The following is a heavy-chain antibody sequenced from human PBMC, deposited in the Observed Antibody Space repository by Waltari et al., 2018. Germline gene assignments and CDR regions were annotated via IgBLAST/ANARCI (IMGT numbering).Heavy chain of an antibody. CDR1: GFTFSIYA. CDR3: AKVGYCSGESCKYFDS. CDR2: FDGSVAHT. V-gene: IGHV3-23*01. D-gene: IGHD2-15*01. J-gene: IGHJ4*02. Sequence: EVQLLESGGGLVQPGGSLRLSCAASGFTFSIYAMRWVRQAPGKGGGWVWSFDGSVAHTFYEESVKGRFTIAQDNSKNTLYLQMNSLRAEDTAVYYCAKVGYCSGESCKYFDSWGQGTPVTVSS.